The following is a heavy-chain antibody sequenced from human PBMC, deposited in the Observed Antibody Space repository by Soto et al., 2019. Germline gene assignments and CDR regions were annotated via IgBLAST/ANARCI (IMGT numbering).Heavy chain of an antibody. V-gene: IGHV3-30*18. J-gene: IGHJ6*02. CDR3: AKDRRGYDFWSGTENYYYYYGMDV. CDR2: ISYDGSNK. D-gene: IGHD3-3*01. CDR1: GFTFSSYG. Sequence: GGSLRLSCAASGFTFSSYGMHWVRQAPGKGLEWVAVISYDGSNKYYADSVKGRFTISRGNSKNTLYLQMNSLRAEDTAVYYCAKDRRGYDFWSGTENYYYYYGMDVWGQGTTVTVSS.